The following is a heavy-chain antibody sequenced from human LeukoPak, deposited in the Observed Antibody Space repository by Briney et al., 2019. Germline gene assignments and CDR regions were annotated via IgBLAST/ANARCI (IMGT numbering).Heavy chain of an antibody. CDR2: VGGGGQRT. V-gene: IGHV3-23*01. D-gene: IGHD2-15*01. CDR3: AKDRGYYVDTGTINF. Sequence: GGSLRLSCAASGLSFGAHAMHWVRQAPGMGLEWASGVGGGGQRTHYADSVKGRFTISRDNSKNTLYLQMNSQRAEDTAIYYCAKDRGYYVDTGTINFWGQGTLVTVSS. CDR1: GLSFGAHA. J-gene: IGHJ4*02.